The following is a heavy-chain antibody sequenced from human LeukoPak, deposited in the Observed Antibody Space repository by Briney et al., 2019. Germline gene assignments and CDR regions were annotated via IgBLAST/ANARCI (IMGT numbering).Heavy chain of an antibody. V-gene: IGHV3-30-3*01. Sequence: QPGRSLRLSCAASGFTFSSYAMHWVRQAPGKGLEWVAVISYDGSNKYYADSVKGRFTISRDNSKNTLYLQMNSLRAEDTAVYYCARERLRWYSNDAFDIWGQGTMVTVSS. J-gene: IGHJ3*02. CDR3: ARERLRWYSNDAFDI. CDR1: GFTFSSYA. D-gene: IGHD4-23*01. CDR2: ISYDGSNK.